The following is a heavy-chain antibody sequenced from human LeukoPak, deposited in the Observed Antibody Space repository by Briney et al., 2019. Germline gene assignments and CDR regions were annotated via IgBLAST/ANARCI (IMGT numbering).Heavy chain of an antibody. CDR1: GYTFTDYY. CDR3: ASCRSWLRPFDY. D-gene: IGHD3-22*01. J-gene: IGHJ4*02. V-gene: IGHV1-69-2*01. Sequence: ASVKVSCKVSGYTFTDYYMHWVQQAPGKGLEWMGLVDPEDGETIYAEKFQGRVTITADTSTDTAYMELSSLRSEDTAVYYCASCRSWLRPFDYWGQGTLVTVSS. CDR2: VDPEDGET.